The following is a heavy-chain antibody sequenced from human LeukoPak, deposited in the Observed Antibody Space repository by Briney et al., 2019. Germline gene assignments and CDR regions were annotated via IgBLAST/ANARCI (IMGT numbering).Heavy chain of an antibody. J-gene: IGHJ4*02. CDR3: ARGVVAASGGNFDY. D-gene: IGHD2-15*01. V-gene: IGHV4-39*07. CDR1: GGSISSSSYY. Sequence: SSETLSLTCTVSGGSISSSSYYWGWIRQPPGKGLEWIGSIYYSGSTYYNPSLKSRVTISVDTSKNQFSLKLNSVTAADTAVYYCARGVVAASGGNFDYWGQGTLVTVSS. CDR2: IYYSGST.